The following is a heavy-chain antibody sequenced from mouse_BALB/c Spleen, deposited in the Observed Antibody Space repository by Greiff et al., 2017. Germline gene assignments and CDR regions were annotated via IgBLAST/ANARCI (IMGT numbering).Heavy chain of an antibody. J-gene: IGHJ3*01. V-gene: IGHV3-2*02. CDR1: GYSITSDYA. CDR3: ASGDGYDGFAY. Sequence: EVQLQESGPGLVKPSQSLSLTCTVTGYSITSDYAWNWIRQFPGNKLEWMGYISYSGSTSYNPSLKSRISITRDTSKNQFFLQLNSVTTEDTATYYCASGDGYDGFAYWGQGTLVTVSA. CDR2: ISYSGST. D-gene: IGHD2-2*01.